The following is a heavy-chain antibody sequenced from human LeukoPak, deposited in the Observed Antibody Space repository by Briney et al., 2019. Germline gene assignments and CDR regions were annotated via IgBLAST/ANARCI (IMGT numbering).Heavy chain of an antibody. CDR3: ARAGGLPEPRYYYDSSGHWFDP. J-gene: IGHJ5*02. Sequence: GGSLRLSCAASGFTFSTYGMHWVRQAPGKGLEWVAVIWYDGSNKYYADSVKGRFTISRDNSKNTLYLQMYSLSAEDTAVYYCARAGGLPEPRYYYDSSGHWFDPWGQGTLVTVSS. D-gene: IGHD3-22*01. CDR1: GFTFSTYG. CDR2: IWYDGSNK. V-gene: IGHV3-33*01.